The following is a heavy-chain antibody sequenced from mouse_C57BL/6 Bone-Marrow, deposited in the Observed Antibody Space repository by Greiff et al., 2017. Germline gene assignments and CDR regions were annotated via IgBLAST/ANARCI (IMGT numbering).Heavy chain of an antibody. V-gene: IGHV7-3*01. J-gene: IGHJ4*01. CDR3: ARYSITTGVARRGRYAMDY. CDR1: GFTFTDYY. CDR2: IRNKANGYTT. Sequence: EVKLMESGGGLVQPGGSLSLSCAASGFTFTDYYMSWVRQPPGKALEWLGFIRNKANGYTTEYSASVKGRLTISRDNSQSILYLQMNALRAEGSATYYCARYSITTGVARRGRYAMDYWGQGTSVTVSS. D-gene: IGHD1-1*01.